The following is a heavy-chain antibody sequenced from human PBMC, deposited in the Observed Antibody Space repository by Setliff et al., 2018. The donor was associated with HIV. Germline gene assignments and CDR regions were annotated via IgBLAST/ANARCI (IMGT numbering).Heavy chain of an antibody. D-gene: IGHD1-26*01. CDR3: ARVVSRATVGVWNYYIDD. V-gene: IGHV4-59*11. J-gene: IGHJ4*02. Sequence: PSETLSLTCTVSGGSITSHYWNWIRQHTGTGLEWIGYIYYSATPNYNPSLRSRVTISMDTSKSQFSLRLTSVTAADTAVYYCARVVSRATVGVWNYYIDDWGQGTVVTVSS. CDR1: GGSITSHY. CDR2: IYYSATP.